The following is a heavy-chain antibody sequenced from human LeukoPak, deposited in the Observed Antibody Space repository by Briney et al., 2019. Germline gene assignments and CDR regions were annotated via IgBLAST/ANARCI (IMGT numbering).Heavy chain of an antibody. J-gene: IGHJ6*03. V-gene: IGHV4-34*01. Sequence: SETLSLTCAVYGGSFSGYYWSWIRQPPGKGLEWIGEINHCGSTNYNPSLKSRVTISVDTSKNQFSLKLSSVTAADTAVYYCARGRGGYSYGYRYYYYYYMDVWGKGTTVTVSS. CDR1: GGSFSGYY. CDR3: ARGRGGYSYGYRYYYYYYMDV. D-gene: IGHD5-18*01. CDR2: INHCGST.